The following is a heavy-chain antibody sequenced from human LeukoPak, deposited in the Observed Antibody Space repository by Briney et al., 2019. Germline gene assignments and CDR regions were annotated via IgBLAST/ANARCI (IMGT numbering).Heavy chain of an antibody. CDR2: ISYDGSNK. CDR3: AKGRDYGDYNPRRPY. J-gene: IGHJ4*02. D-gene: IGHD4-17*01. V-gene: IGHV3-30*18. Sequence: GGSLRLSCAASGFTFSSYGMHWVRQAPGKGLEWVAVISYDGSNKYYADSVKGRLTISRDNSKNTLYLQMNSLRAEDTAVYYCAKGRDYGDYNPRRPYWGQGTLVTVSS. CDR1: GFTFSSYG.